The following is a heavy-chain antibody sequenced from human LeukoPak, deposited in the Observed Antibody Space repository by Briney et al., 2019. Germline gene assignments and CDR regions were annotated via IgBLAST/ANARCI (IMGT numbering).Heavy chain of an antibody. V-gene: IGHV4-59*08. D-gene: IGHD4-17*01. J-gene: IGHJ4*02. CDR1: GGSISSYY. Sequence: SETLSLTCTVSGGSISSYYWSWIRQPPGKGLEWIGYVYYSGSTDYNPSPKSRVTISVDTSKNQFSLKVSSVTAADTAVYYCARHAPMTTYDYWGQGTLVTVSS. CDR3: ARHAPMTTYDY. CDR2: VYYSGST.